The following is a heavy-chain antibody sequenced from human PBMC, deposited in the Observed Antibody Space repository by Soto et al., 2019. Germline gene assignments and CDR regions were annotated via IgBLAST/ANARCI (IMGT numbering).Heavy chain of an antibody. V-gene: IGHV3-74*01. Sequence: EVQLVESGGGLVQSGGSLRLSCAASGLTLGNYWMHWVRQAPGKGLVWVSRINDYGTTINYAESVEGRIIISRDDAKSEVYLQMNNLRAEDSAVYYCARGGLEPLDYWGQGALVTVSS. CDR3: ARGGLEPLDY. D-gene: IGHD1-1*01. CDR1: GLTLGNYW. J-gene: IGHJ4*02. CDR2: INDYGTTI.